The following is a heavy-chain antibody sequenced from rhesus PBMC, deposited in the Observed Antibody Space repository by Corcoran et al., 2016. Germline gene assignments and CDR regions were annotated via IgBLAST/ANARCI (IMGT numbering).Heavy chain of an antibody. Sequence: QVQLQESGPGLVKHSETLSLTCAVSGGSVSSSNWWSWIRQPPGKGLELIGYISGSSGSTYYNPSLKSRGTISTDTSKNQFSLKLSSVTAADTAVYYCARDSVTGTTCAFDFWGQGLRVTVSS. D-gene: IGHD1-26*01. V-gene: IGHV4-65*01. CDR3: ARDSVTGTTCAFDF. CDR1: GGSVSSSNW. CDR2: ISGSSGST. J-gene: IGHJ3*01.